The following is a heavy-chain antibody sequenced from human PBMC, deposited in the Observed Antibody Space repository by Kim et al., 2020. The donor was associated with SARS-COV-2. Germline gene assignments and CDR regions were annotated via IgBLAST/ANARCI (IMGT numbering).Heavy chain of an antibody. D-gene: IGHD1-20*01. J-gene: IGHJ6*02. V-gene: IGHV4-39*07. Sequence: RQPPGKGLEWIGSIYYSGSTYYNPSLKSRVTISVDTSKNQFSLKLSSVTAADTAVYYCAGEGVTGTTYFYYGMDVWGQGTTVTVSS. CDR3: AGEGVTGTTYFYYGMDV. CDR2: IYYSGST.